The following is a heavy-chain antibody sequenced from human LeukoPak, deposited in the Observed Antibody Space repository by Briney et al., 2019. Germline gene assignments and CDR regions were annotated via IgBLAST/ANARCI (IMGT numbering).Heavy chain of an antibody. V-gene: IGHV4-34*01. CDR2: INHSGST. CDR3: ARGNDFDY. Sequence: SETLSLTCAVYGGSFSGYYWSWIRQPPGKGLEWIGEINHSGSTNYNPSLKSRVTISVDTSKNQFSLKLSSVTAADTAVYYCARGNDFDYWGQGTLVTVSS. CDR1: GGSFSGYY. J-gene: IGHJ4*02.